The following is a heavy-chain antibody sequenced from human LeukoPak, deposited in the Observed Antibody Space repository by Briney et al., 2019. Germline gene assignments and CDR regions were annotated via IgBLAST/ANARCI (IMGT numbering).Heavy chain of an antibody. V-gene: IGHV4-34*01. CDR2: INHSGST. CDR3: ARGNDFDY. Sequence: SETLSLTCAVYGGSFSGYYWSWIRQPPGKGLEWIGEINHSGSTNYNPSLKSRVTISVDTSKNQFSLKLSSVTAADTAVYYCARGNDFDYWGQGTLVTVSS. CDR1: GGSFSGYY. J-gene: IGHJ4*02.